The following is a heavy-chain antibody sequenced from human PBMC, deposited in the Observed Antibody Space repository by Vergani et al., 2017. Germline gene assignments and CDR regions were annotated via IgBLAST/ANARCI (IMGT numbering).Heavy chain of an antibody. V-gene: IGHV4-61*02. CDR2: IYTSGST. D-gene: IGHD2-2*01. CDR1: GASISSGSYY. CDR3: ARDKRGYCSSTSCYAPFGY. Sequence: QLQESGPGLVKPSATLSLTCSVSGASISSGSYYWSWIRQPAGKGLEWIGRIYTSGSTNYNPSLKSRVTMSVDTSKNQFSLQLSSVTAADTAVYYCARDKRGYCSSTSCYAPFGYWGQGTLVTVSS. J-gene: IGHJ4*02.